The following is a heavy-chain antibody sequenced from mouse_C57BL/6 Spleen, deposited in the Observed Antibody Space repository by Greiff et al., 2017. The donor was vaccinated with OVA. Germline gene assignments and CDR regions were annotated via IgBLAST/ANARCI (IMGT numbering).Heavy chain of an antibody. V-gene: IGHV2-9-1*01. CDR3: ARNDDYYGSSWYFDV. CDR1: GFSLTSSA. CDR2: IWTGGGT. J-gene: IGHJ1*03. Sequence: QVQLQQSGPGLVAPSQSLSITCTVSGFSLTSSAISWVRQPPGKGLEWLGGIWTGGGTHSNSALKSRLSISKDNSKSQVFLKMNSLQTDDTDRYYCARNDDYYGSSWYFDVWGTGTTVTVSS. D-gene: IGHD1-1*01.